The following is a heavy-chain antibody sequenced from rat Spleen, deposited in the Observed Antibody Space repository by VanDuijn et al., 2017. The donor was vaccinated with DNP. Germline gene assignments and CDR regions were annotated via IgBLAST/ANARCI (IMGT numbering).Heavy chain of an antibody. V-gene: IGHV3-1*01. CDR1: GFNFNDY. J-gene: IGHJ4*01. CDR3: ATHAMDA. CDR2: ISYSGST. Sequence: EVKLVESGGGLVQPGRSLKLSCAASGFNFNDYWGWIRKFPGNKMEWIGHISYSGSTSYNPSLKSRISITRDTSKNQFFLQLNSVTTEDTATYYCATHAMDAWGQGTSVTVSS.